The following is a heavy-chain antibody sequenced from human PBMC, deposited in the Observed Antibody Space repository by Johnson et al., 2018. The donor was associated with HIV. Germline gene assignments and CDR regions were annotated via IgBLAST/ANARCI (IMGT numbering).Heavy chain of an antibody. CDR1: GFTFSSYG. CDR3: ARVRQLGRGDAFDI. Sequence: QVQLVESGGGVVQPGGSLRLSCAASGFTFSSYGMHWVRQAPGKGLEWVAFIRYDGSNKYSADYVKGRFTISRDNSKNTLYLQMNSLRAEDTAVYYCARVRQLGRGDAFDIRGLGTMVTVSS. J-gene: IGHJ3*02. CDR2: IRYDGSNK. V-gene: IGHV3-30*02. D-gene: IGHD6-6*01.